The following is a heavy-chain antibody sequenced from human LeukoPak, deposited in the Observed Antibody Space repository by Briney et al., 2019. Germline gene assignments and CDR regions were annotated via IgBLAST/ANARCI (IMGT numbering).Heavy chain of an antibody. CDR1: GFTFNKYW. J-gene: IGHJ6*04. Sequence: PGGSLRLSCAASGFTFNKYWMTWVRQAPGKGLEWVAVISYDGSNKYYADSVKGRFTISRDNSKNTLYLQMNSLRAEDTAVYYCAELGITMIGGVWGKGTTVTISS. CDR3: AELGITMIGGV. CDR2: ISYDGSNK. D-gene: IGHD3-10*02. V-gene: IGHV3-30*18.